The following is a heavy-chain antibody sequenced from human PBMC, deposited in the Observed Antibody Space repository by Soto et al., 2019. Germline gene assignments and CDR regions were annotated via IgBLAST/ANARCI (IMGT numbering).Heavy chain of an antibody. CDR2: ISYDGSNR. D-gene: IGHD2-2*01. Sequence: GGSLRLSCAASGFTFSTYGIHWVRQAPGKGLEWVAVISYDGSNRYYADSVKGRFTISRDNSKNTLNLQMNSLRAEDTAVYYCAKDRGPLYCSSVSCYGEGLDYWGQGTLVTVSS. J-gene: IGHJ4*02. V-gene: IGHV3-30*18. CDR1: GFTFSTYG. CDR3: AKDRGPLYCSSVSCYGEGLDY.